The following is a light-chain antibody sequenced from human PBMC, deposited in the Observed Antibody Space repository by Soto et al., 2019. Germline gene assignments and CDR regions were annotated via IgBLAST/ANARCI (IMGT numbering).Light chain of an antibody. J-gene: IGKJ1*01. CDR3: QQYNNSPWT. CDR2: GAS. Sequence: EIVLTQSPATLSLSAGERATLSCRASQSVPRRYLAWYQQKPGQAPRLLIYGASTRATDVPERFSGSGSGADFTLSISRLAPEDFALYYCQQYNNSPWTFGQGTKVDIK. CDR1: QSVPRRY. V-gene: IGKV3-20*01.